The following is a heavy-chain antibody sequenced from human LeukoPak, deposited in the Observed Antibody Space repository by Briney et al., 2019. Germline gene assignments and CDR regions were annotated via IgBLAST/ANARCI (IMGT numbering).Heavy chain of an antibody. CDR2: INTNTGNP. V-gene: IGHV7-4-1*02. CDR3: AIMNDPSVVPAFWFDP. CDR1: GYTFTSYA. D-gene: IGHD2-2*01. J-gene: IGHJ5*02. Sequence: GSVKVSFKASGYTFTSYAMNWVRPAPGQGLEWMGWINTNTGNPTYAQGFTGRFVFSLDTSVSTAYLQISSLKAEDTAVYYCAIMNDPSVVPAFWFDPWGQGTLVTVSS.